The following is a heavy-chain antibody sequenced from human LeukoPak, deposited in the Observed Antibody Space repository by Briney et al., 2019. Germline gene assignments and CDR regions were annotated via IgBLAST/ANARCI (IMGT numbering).Heavy chain of an antibody. CDR3: ASDGGPFDN. CDR2: INQDGSER. V-gene: IGHV3-7*01. J-gene: IGHJ4*02. CDR1: GLTFTTYW. D-gene: IGHD3-3*01. Sequence: GGSLRLSCAASGLTFTTYWMSWVRQAPGKGLEWVANINQDGSERYYVDSVKGRFTISRVDTKKSLYLQMNGLRADDTAVYYCASDGGPFDNWGQGTLVTVSS.